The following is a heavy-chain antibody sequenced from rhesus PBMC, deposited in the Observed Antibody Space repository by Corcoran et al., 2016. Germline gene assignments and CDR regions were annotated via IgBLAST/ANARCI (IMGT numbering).Heavy chain of an antibody. CDR1: GYTFTDYY. V-gene: IGHV1S2*01. D-gene: IGHD5-24*01. Sequence: QVQLVQSGAEVKKPGYSVKVSCKASGYTFTDYYMHWVRQAPRQGLEWMGWINPYNGNAKDAEKFQCRGTMTRDTSTSTAYVGLSSLISEDTAVYYCARDLEVQRVQYDYWGQGVLVTVSS. CDR3: ARDLEVQRVQYDY. CDR2: INPYNGNA. J-gene: IGHJ4*01.